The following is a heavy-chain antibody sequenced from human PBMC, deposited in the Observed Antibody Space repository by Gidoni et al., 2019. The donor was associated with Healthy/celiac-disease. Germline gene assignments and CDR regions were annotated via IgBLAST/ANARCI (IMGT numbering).Heavy chain of an antibody. CDR1: GGSFSGYY. Sequence: QVQLQQWGAGLLKPSATLSLTCPVYGGSFSGYYWSWIPQPPGKGLEWIGEIKHIGSTNYNPSLKSRVTISVDTSKNQFSLKLSSVTAADTAVYYCARGPAGTRAFDIWGQGTMVTVSS. J-gene: IGHJ3*02. V-gene: IGHV4-34*01. CDR3: ARGPAGTRAFDI. D-gene: IGHD6-13*01. CDR2: IKHIGST.